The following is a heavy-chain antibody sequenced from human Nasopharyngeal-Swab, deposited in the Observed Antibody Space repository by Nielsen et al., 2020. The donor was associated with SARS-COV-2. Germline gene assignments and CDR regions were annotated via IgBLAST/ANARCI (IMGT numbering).Heavy chain of an antibody. V-gene: IGHV4-39*07. Sequence: WIRRPPGKGREWIGSIYYSGSTYYKPSLKSRVTISVDTSKNQFSLKLSSVTAADTAVYYCARDGSNGYCSSTSCYFVYYFDYWGQGTLVTVSS. CDR3: ARDGSNGYCSSTSCYFVYYFDY. J-gene: IGHJ4*02. D-gene: IGHD2-2*01. CDR2: IYYSGST.